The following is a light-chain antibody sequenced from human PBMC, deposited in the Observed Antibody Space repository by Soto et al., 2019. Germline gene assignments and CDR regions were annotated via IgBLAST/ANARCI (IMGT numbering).Light chain of an antibody. J-gene: IGKJ4*01. Sequence: DIQLTQSPSFLSASVGDRVTITCRAGQDISSYLAWYQQKPGKAPNLLMYAASTLQSGVPTRFSGSGSGTEFTLTISTLQPEDFVTYYCQQLKSYPLTFGGGTKVEIK. CDR3: QQLKSYPLT. CDR2: AAS. CDR1: QDISSY. V-gene: IGKV1-9*01.